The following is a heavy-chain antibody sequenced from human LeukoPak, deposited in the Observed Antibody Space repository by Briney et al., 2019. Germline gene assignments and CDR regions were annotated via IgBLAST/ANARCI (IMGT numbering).Heavy chain of an antibody. CDR1: GGSFSSGSYY. Sequence: SETLSLTCTVSGGSFSSGSYYWNCIRQPPGKGLEWIGYVYHSGSTNYNPSLKSRVIISLDTSKNQFSLKLSSVTAADTAIYYCARRIVGSTSTLDAFDIWGQGTMVTVSS. CDR2: VYHSGST. D-gene: IGHD1-26*01. CDR3: ARRIVGSTSTLDAFDI. V-gene: IGHV4-61*01. J-gene: IGHJ3*02.